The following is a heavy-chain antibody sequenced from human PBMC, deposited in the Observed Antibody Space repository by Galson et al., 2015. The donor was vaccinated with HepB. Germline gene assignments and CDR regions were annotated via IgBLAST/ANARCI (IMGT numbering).Heavy chain of an antibody. CDR2: VSGHGTTT. Sequence: SLRLSCAASGFPFSSYAMSWVRQAPGKGLEWVAAVSGHGTTTYYADSVKGRFTISRDSSKNTVFLQMNSLRAEDMAVYYCAKSPGYSSTWGDYFDYWGQGTLGTVSS. CDR1: GFPFSSYA. CDR3: AKSPGYSSTWGDYFDY. J-gene: IGHJ4*02. V-gene: IGHV3-23*01. D-gene: IGHD6-13*01.